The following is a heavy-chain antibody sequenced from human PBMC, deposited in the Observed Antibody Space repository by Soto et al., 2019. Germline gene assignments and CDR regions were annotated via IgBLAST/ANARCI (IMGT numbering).Heavy chain of an antibody. CDR2: IYYSGST. V-gene: IGHV4-39*01. D-gene: IGHD6-13*01. J-gene: IGHJ4*02. Sequence: QLQLQESGPGLVKPSETLSLTCTVSGGSISSSSYYWGWIRQPPGKGLEWIGSIYYSGSTYYNPSLKRRXTXSXYTSKNQFSLKLRSVTAADTAVYSWARRGSSSWYGYWGQGTLVTVSS. CDR3: ARRGSSSWYGY. CDR1: GGSISSSSYY.